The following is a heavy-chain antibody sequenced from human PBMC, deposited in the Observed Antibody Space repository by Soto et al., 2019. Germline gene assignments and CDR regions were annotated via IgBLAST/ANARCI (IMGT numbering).Heavy chain of an antibody. Sequence: QIQLVQSGAEVKKPGASVKVSCKASGYIFTSQGISWVRQAPGQGLEWRGWISTYNGNPNYAQKLQGRVTMTTNTTTTTAFLELRSLTPDATAVYYCARGRTRDLDYWGQGTPVIVSS. CDR1: GYIFTSQG. D-gene: IGHD1-7*01. V-gene: IGHV1-18*01. J-gene: IGHJ4*02. CDR3: ARGRTRDLDY. CDR2: ISTYNGNP.